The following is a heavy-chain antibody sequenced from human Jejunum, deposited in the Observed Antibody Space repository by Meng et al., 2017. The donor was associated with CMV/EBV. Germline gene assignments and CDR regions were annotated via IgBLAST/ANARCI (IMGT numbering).Heavy chain of an antibody. V-gene: IGHV3-74*01. CDR1: YW. J-gene: IGHJ3*02. Sequence: YWMHWLRQSPGKGLVWVSRSNYYGTVTNYADSVKGRFTISRDNGRNTLYLQMDSLRAEDTAVYYCARGAYYSDSPDYQNPDAFDIWGQGTMVTVSS. CDR3: ARGAYYSDSPDYQNPDAFDI. CDR2: SNYYGTVT. D-gene: IGHD3-22*01.